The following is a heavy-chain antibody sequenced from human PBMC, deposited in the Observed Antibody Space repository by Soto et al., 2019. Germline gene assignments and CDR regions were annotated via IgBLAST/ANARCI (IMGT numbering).Heavy chain of an antibody. CDR1: GGIFTSFA. J-gene: IGHJ6*02. CDR2: IIPLFGTT. CDR3: ARDGSRISSPYYYYYGMDV. D-gene: IGHD3-10*01. V-gene: IGHV1-69*01. Sequence: QVQPVQSGAEVKKPGSSVKVSCKASGGIFTSFAISWVRQAPGQGLEWMGGIIPLFGTTNYAQKFQGRVTITADESTRTGYMELSSLRSEDTAVYYCARDGSRISSPYYYYYGMDVWGQGTTVTVSS.